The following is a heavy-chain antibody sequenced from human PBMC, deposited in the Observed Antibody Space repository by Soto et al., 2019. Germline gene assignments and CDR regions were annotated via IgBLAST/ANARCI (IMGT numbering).Heavy chain of an antibody. CDR2: IKSKTDGGTT. CDR1: GFTFSNAW. CDR3: TTDLTDIVVVPAAQKYYFDY. D-gene: IGHD2-2*01. Sequence: GGSLRLSCAASGFTFSNAWMSWVRQAPGKGLEWVGRIKSKTDGGTTDYAAPVKGRFTISRDDSKNTLYLQMNSLKTEDTAVYYCTTDLTDIVVVPAAQKYYFDYWGPGTLLTSPQ. V-gene: IGHV3-15*01. J-gene: IGHJ4*02.